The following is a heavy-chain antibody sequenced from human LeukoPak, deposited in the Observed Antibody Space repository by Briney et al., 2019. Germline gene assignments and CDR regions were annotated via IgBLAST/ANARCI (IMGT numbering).Heavy chain of an antibody. Sequence: SETLSLTCTVSGGSISSGSYSWNWIRQHPGKGLEWIGYIFYSGNIYYNPSLKSRVTISVDTSKNQFSLKLSSVTAADTAVYYCVRKLGVVTAIPHFDYWGPGTLVTVSS. D-gene: IGHD2-21*02. CDR2: IFYSGNI. CDR1: GGSISSGSYS. V-gene: IGHV4-31*03. J-gene: IGHJ4*02. CDR3: VRKLGVVTAIPHFDY.